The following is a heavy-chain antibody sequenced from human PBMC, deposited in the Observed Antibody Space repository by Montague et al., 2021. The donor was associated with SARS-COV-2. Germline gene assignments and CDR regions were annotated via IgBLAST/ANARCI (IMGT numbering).Heavy chain of an antibody. CDR3: ARGSGWMGNAFDI. CDR2: IYYSGST. CDR1: GGSISSYY. J-gene: IGHJ3*02. V-gene: IGHV4-59*01. D-gene: IGHD6-19*01. Sequence: SETLSLICTVSGGSISSYYWSWIRQPPGKGLEWIGYIYYSGSTNYNPSPKSRVTISVDTPKNQFSLKLSSVTAADTAVYYCARGSGWMGNAFDIWGQGTMVTVSS.